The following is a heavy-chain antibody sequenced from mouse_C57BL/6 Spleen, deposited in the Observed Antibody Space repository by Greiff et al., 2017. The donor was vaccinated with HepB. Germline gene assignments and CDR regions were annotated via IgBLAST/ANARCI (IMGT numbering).Heavy chain of an antibody. CDR1: GFTFSDYY. D-gene: IGHD1-1*01. V-gene: IGHV5-16*01. CDR2: INYDGSST. J-gene: IGHJ1*03. Sequence: EVQRVESEGGLVQPGRSMKLSCTASGFTFSDYYMAWVRQVPEKGLEWVANINYDGSSTYYLDSLKSRFIISRDNAKNILYLQMSSLKSEDTATYYCARAPPYGSSYWYFDVWGTGTTVTVSS. CDR3: ARAPPYGSSYWYFDV.